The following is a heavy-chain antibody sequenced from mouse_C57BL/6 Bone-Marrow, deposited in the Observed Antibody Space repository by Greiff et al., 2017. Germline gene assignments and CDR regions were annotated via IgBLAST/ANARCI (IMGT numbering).Heavy chain of an antibody. CDR3: ASYYTLDY. Sequence: VQLKESGGDLVKPGGSLKLSCAASGFTFSSYGMSWVRQTPDKRLEWVATISSGGSYTYYPDSVKGRFTISRDNAKNTLYLQMSSLKSEDTAMYYCASYYTLDYWGQGTTLTVSS. CDR2: ISSGGSYT. CDR1: GFTFSSYG. V-gene: IGHV5-6*01. J-gene: IGHJ2*01. D-gene: IGHD2-12*01.